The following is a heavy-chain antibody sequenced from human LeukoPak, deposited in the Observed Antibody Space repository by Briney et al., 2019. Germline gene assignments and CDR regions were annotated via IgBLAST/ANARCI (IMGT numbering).Heavy chain of an antibody. CDR2: INPNTGAT. D-gene: IGHD6-19*01. J-gene: IGHJ4*02. V-gene: IGHV1-2*02. CDR1: GYTFTGYY. CDR3: ARDRVGSGWPRPWYFEF. Sequence: ASVKVSCKPSGYTFTGYYLHWVRQAPGQGLGWMVCINPNTGATIYAEKFQGRVTMTRDTSIDTAYMEMRSLRSDDTAVYYCARDRVGSGWPRPWYFEFWGQGTLITVSS.